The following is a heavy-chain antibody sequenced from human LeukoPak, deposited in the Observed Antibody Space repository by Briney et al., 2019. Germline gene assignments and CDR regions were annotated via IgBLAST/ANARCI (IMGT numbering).Heavy chain of an antibody. J-gene: IGHJ6*03. D-gene: IGHD3-10*01. CDR3: AKDRGSGYYYYYMDV. CDR1: GFTFSNYW. CDR2: INSDGSST. V-gene: IGHV3-74*01. Sequence: GGSLRLSCAASGFTFSNYWMHWVRQAPGKGLVWVSRINSDGSSTSYADSVKGRFTISRDNAKNTLYLQMNSLRAEDTAVYYCAKDRGSGYYYYYMDVWGKGTTVTVSS.